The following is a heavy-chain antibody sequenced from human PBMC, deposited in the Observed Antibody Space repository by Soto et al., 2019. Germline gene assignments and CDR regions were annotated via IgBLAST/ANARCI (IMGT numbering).Heavy chain of an antibody. CDR1: GYTFTSYY. J-gene: IGHJ6*02. CDR2: INPSGGST. Sequence: ASVKVSCKASGYTFTSYYMHWVRQAPGQGPEWMGIINPSGGSTSYAQKFQGRVTISRDNSKSTLYLQINSLRAEDTAVYYCAKTRGAMIYAISVYGMDVWGQGTTVTVSS. D-gene: IGHD2-8*01. V-gene: IGHV1-46*01. CDR3: AKTRGAMIYAISVYGMDV.